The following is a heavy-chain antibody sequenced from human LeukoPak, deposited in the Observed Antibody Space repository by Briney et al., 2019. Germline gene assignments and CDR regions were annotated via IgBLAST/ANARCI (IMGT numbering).Heavy chain of an antibody. V-gene: IGHV1-69*04. J-gene: IGHJ6*02. CDR3: ARFPVRGYTYGSVIHHMDV. CDR2: IIPILDAA. CDR1: GGTFNTYA. D-gene: IGHD5-18*01. Sequence: SVKVSCKASGGTFNTYAITWVRQAPGQGLEWMGRIIPILDAADSAQKFQGRLTINADKSTSTVYMELSSLRSEDTAIYYCARFPVRGYTYGSVIHHMDVWGQGTTVTVSS.